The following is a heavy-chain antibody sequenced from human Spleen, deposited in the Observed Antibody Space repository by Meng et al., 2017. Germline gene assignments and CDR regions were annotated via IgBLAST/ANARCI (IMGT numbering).Heavy chain of an antibody. D-gene: IGHD5-12*01. Sequence: SETLSLTCVVSGGSFSDYYWSWIRQPPGKGLEWIGEINHSGSTNYNPSLKSRVTMSVDTSKNQFSLKLSSVTAADTAVYYCASQRGYSGYDLGQFDYWGQGTLVTVSS. J-gene: IGHJ4*02. CDR2: INHSGST. CDR3: ASQRGYSGYDLGQFDY. CDR1: GGSFSDYY. V-gene: IGHV4-34*10.